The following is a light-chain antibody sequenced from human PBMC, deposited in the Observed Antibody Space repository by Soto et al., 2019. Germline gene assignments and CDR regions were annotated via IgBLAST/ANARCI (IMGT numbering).Light chain of an antibody. J-gene: IGKJ5*01. CDR1: QSVSSN. CDR2: GAS. Sequence: EIVMRHSRSTLSVSPVEISALSGRASQSVSSNLAWYQQKPGQAPRLIIYGASTRATGIPARFSGSGSGTEFTLTISRLEPEDFAVYYCQQYNNWITFGQGTRLEI. V-gene: IGKV3-15*01. CDR3: QQYNNWIT.